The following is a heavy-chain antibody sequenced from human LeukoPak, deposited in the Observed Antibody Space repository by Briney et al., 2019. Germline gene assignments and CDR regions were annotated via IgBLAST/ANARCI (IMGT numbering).Heavy chain of an antibody. CDR1: GFTFSSYW. D-gene: IGHD1-26*01. CDR2: INSDGSTT. V-gene: IGHV3-74*01. CDR3: ARRSSGSPPYYFDY. J-gene: IGHJ4*02. Sequence: GGSLRLSCAASGFTFSSYWMHWVRQAPGKGLVWVSRINSDGSTTNYADSVKGRFTISRDNAKNTLDLQMNSVRAEDTAVYYCARRSSGSPPYYFDYWGQGTLVTVSS.